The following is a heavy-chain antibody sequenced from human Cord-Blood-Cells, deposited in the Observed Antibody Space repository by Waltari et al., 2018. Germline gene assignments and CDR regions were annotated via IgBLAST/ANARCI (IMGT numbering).Heavy chain of an antibody. CDR2: MKSKTDGGTT. CDR1: GFTFVNAW. CDR3: TTANY. Sequence: EVQLVESGGGLVKPGGSLSLSCAASGFTFVNAWMSWVCQAPGKGLAWVGRMKSKTDGGTTDYAAPVKGRFTISRDDSKNTLYLQMNSLKTEDTAVYYCTTANYWGQGTLVTVSS. V-gene: IGHV3-15*01. J-gene: IGHJ4*02.